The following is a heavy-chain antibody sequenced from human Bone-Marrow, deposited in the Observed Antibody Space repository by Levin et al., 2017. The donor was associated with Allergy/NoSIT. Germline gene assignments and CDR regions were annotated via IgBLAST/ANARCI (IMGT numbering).Heavy chain of an antibody. CDR1: GFTFSSYA. Sequence: GGSLRLSCAASGFTFSSYAMHWVRQAPGKGLEWVAVISYDGSNKYYADSVKGRFTISRDNSKNTLYLQMNSLRAEDTAVYYCARSVIGRDELGEYGDYVQAPLDYWGQGTLVTVSS. J-gene: IGHJ4*02. V-gene: IGHV3-30-3*01. D-gene: IGHD4-17*01. CDR2: ISYDGSNK. CDR3: ARSVIGRDELGEYGDYVQAPLDY.